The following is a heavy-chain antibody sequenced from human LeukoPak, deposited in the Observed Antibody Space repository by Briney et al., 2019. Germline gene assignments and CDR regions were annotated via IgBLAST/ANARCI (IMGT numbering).Heavy chain of an antibody. CDR1: GFTFDDYA. CDR3: ARYSSSWYQFGY. CDR2: ISWNSGSI. V-gene: IGHV3-9*01. D-gene: IGHD6-13*01. Sequence: PGRSLRLSCAASGFTFDDYAMHWVRQAPGKGLEWVSGISWNSGSIGYADSVKGRFTISRDNAKNSLYLQMNSLRAEDTALYYCARYSSSWYQFGYWGQGTLVTVSS. J-gene: IGHJ4*02.